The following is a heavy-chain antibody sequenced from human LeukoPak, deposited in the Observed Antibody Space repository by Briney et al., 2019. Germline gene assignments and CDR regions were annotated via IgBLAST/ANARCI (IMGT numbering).Heavy chain of an antibody. V-gene: IGHV4-4*07. Sequence: SETLSLTCSVSDGSISSFCWSWIRQPAGKGLEWIGRIYTSGSTNYNPSLKSRVTISVDTSKNQFSLKLSSVTAADMAVYYCAGVGGYYRVDYWGQGTLVTVSS. CDR1: DGSISSFC. CDR2: IYTSGST. D-gene: IGHD3-22*01. J-gene: IGHJ4*02. CDR3: AGVGGYYRVDY.